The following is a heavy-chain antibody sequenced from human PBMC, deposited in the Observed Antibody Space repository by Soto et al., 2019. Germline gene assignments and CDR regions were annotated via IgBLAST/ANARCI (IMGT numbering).Heavy chain of an antibody. J-gene: IGHJ4*02. CDR1: GFTFTNCV. V-gene: IGHV3-23*01. CDR2: ITTNGHT. CDR3: AKGLLNGRWYAAD. D-gene: IGHD6-13*01. Sequence: EVHLLESGGVLVQPGESLRLSCETSGFTFTNCVMTWVRKPPGKRLEWVSVITTNGHTDYADSVKGRFTISRDNSKYTVYLQMNSLRAEDTAIYYCAKGLLNGRWYAADWGQGTLVTVSS.